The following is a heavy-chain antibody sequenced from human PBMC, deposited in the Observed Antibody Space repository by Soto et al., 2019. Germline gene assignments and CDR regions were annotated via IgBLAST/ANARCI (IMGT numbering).Heavy chain of an antibody. J-gene: IGHJ6*02. CDR2: IIPIFGTA. CDR3: ARTYYYGSGSIGGGMDV. D-gene: IGHD3-10*01. Sequence: QVQLVQSGAEVKKPGSSVKVSCKASGGTFSSYAISWVRQAPGQGLEWMGGIIPIFGTANYAQKFQGRVTITADESTSTAYMELSSLRSEDTAVYCCARTYYYGSGSIGGGMDVWGQGTTVTVSS. V-gene: IGHV1-69*01. CDR1: GGTFSSYA.